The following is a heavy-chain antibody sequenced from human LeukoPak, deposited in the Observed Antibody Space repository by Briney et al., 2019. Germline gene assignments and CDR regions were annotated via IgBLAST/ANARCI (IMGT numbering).Heavy chain of an antibody. J-gene: IGHJ4*02. CDR3: AKANGSSGYYYPFDY. CDR2: ISGSGGST. CDR1: GFTFSSYA. D-gene: IGHD3-22*01. V-gene: IGHV3-23*01. Sequence: PGGSLRLSCAASGFTFSSYAMSWVRQAPGKGLEWVSAISGSGGSTYYADSVKGRFTISRDNSKNTLYLQMNSLRAEDTAVYYCAKANGSSGYYYPFDYWGQGTLVTVSS.